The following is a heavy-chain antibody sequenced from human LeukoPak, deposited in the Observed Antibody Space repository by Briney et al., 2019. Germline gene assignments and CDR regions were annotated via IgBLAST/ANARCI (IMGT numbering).Heavy chain of an antibody. CDR3: ARNMVRGVFDFDY. V-gene: IGHV1-2*02. Sequence: ASVKVSCKASGYTFTGYYMHWVRQAPGQGLEWMGWINPNSGGTNYAQKFQGRVTMTRDTSISTAYMELSRLRSDDTAVYYCARNMVRGVFDFDYWGQGTLGTVSS. CDR1: GYTFTGYY. J-gene: IGHJ4*02. D-gene: IGHD3-10*01. CDR2: INPNSGGT.